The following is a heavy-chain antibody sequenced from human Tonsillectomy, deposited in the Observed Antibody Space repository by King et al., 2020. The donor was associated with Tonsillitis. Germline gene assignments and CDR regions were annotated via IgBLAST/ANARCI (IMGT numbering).Heavy chain of an antibody. V-gene: IGHV3-23*04. CDR1: GFTFSSYA. CDR2: ISGSGGST. J-gene: IGHJ4*02. CDR3: ASPMYYYESSGYYYFDY. D-gene: IGHD3-22*01. Sequence: VQLVESGGGLVQPGGSLRLSCAASGFTFSSYAMSWVRQAPGKGLEWVSAISGSGGSTYYADSVKGRFTISRDNSKNTLYLQMNSLRAEDTAVYYCASPMYYYESSGYYYFDYWGLGTLVTVSS.